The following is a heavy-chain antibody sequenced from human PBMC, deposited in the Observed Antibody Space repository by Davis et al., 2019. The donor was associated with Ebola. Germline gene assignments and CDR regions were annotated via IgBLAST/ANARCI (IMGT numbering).Heavy chain of an antibody. Sequence: AASVKVSCRASGGTFSSDGISWVRQAPGQGLEWMGRIIPIVGIANYVPKFPGRVTITADKSTSTANMEVNSLRSEDTAVYYCARGGTWNLDYGMDVWGQGSTVTVSS. D-gene: IGHD1-1*01. CDR2: IIPIVGIA. CDR3: ARGGTWNLDYGMDV. J-gene: IGHJ6*02. V-gene: IGHV1-69*04. CDR1: GGTFSSDG.